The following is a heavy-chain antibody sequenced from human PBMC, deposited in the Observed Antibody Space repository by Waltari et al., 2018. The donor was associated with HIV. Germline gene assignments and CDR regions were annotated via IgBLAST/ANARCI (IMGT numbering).Heavy chain of an antibody. CDR2: INHSGST. V-gene: IGHV4-34*01. J-gene: IGHJ4*02. CDR1: CGSFRGYY. CDR3: AREEGCYDDSSVYSGPLDY. Sequence: QVQLQQWGAGLLKPSETLSLTCAVYCGSFRGYYWSWIRQPPGKGLGWSGEINHSGSTNYNPSLESRVTISVDTSKNQFSLKLSSVTAADTAVYYCAREEGCYDDSSVYSGPLDYWGQGTLVTVSS. D-gene: IGHD3-22*01.